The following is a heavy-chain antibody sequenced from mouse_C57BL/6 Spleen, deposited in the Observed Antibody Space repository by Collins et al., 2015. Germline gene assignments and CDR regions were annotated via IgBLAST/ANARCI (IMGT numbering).Heavy chain of an antibody. D-gene: IGHD2-4*01. V-gene: IGHV3-6*01. CDR1: GYSITSGYY. Sequence: DVQLQESGPGLVKPSQSLSLTCSVTGYSITSGYYWNWIRQFPGNKLEWMGYISYDGSNNYNPSLKNRISITRDTSKNQFFLKLNSVTTEDTATYYCARDDYDPFAYWGQGTLVTASA. J-gene: IGHJ3*01. CDR2: ISYDGSN. CDR3: ARDDYDPFAY.